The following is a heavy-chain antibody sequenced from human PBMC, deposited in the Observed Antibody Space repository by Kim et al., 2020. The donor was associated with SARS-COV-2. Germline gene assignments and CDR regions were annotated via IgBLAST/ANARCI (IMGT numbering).Heavy chain of an antibody. D-gene: IGHD6-19*01. V-gene: IGHV1-46*01. J-gene: IGHJ4*02. Sequence: YAQKFQGRVTMTRDTSTSTVYMELSSLRSEDTAVYYCARGSPKYSSGCHDWGQGTLVTVSS. CDR3: ARGSPKYSSGCHD.